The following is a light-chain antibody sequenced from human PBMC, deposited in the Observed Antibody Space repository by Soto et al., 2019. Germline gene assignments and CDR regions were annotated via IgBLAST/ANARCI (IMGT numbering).Light chain of an antibody. V-gene: IGKV3-20*01. CDR2: GSS. Sequence: EVVLTQSPGTLSLSPGERATLSGRASQSVSNNYLAWYQQKPGQGPRLLIFGSSDRATGIPDRFIGSGSGTDFTRTISRLEPEDFAGYYCQQYGSPPPYTFGQGTKLEIK. J-gene: IGKJ2*01. CDR3: QQYGSPPPYT. CDR1: QSVSNNY.